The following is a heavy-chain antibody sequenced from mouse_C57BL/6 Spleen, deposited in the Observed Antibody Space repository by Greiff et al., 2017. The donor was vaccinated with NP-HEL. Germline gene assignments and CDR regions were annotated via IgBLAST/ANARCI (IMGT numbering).Heavy chain of an antibody. J-gene: IGHJ4*01. CDR3: TRQPMDY. CDR1: GFTFSDAW. V-gene: IGHV6-6*01. D-gene: IGHD6-1*01. Sequence: EVKVVGSGGGLVQPGGSMKLSCAASGFTFSDAWMDWVRQSPEKGLEWVAEIRNKANNHATYYAASVKGRFTITRDDSKSSVYMQMNSLRAEDTGIYYCTRQPMDYWGQGTSVTVSS. CDR2: IRNKANNHAT.